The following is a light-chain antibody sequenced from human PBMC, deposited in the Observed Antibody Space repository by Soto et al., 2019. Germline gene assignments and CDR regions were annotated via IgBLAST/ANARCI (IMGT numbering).Light chain of an antibody. Sequence: QSVLTQPASVSGSPGQSITISCTGTSSDVGSYDLVSWYQQHPGKAPRLIIYEVTKRPSGVSNRFSGSKSGSTASLTFSGLQAEDEADYFCCSYAGGSTFVFGTGTRSPS. J-gene: IGLJ1*01. CDR2: EVT. CDR1: SSDVGSYDL. CDR3: CSYAGGSTFV. V-gene: IGLV2-23*02.